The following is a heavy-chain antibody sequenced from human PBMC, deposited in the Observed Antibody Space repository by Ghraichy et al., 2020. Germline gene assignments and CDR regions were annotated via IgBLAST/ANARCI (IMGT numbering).Heavy chain of an antibody. Sequence: GGSLRLSCAASGFTVSRNYMSWVRQAPGKGLEWVSVIYSGGTTYYADSVKGRFTISRDNSKNTLYLQMNSLRVEDTAVYYCARSPYSSDTNSYYTGVYFDYWGQGNLVTVSS. CDR1: GFTVSRNY. J-gene: IGHJ4*02. V-gene: IGHV3-53*01. CDR2: IYSGGTT. CDR3: ARSPYSSDTNSYYTGVYFDY. D-gene: IGHD3-22*01.